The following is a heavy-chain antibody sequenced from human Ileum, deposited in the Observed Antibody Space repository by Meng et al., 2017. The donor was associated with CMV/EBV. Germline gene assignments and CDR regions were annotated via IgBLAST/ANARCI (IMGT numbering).Heavy chain of an antibody. CDR3: VWFNSRTLDP. CDR1: VGSISRYY. CDR2: VYYSGVT. D-gene: IGHD6-13*01. Sequence: QVQLQESGPGWVKPWEALSRPCTVSVGSISRYYWSWVRQPPGKGLEWIGYVYYSGVTKSNPSHRSRVIMSVDTSKNLCSLKLTSVTAAETAVYYCVWFNSRTLDPWGQGTLVTVSS. J-gene: IGHJ5*02. V-gene: IGHV4-59*01.